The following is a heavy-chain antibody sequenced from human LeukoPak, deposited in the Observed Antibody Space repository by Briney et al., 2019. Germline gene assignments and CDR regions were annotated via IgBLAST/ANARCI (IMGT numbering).Heavy chain of an antibody. CDR3: AEAVAGIFGNVVDY. Sequence: GGSLRLSCAASGFTFDDYAMHWVRQAPGKGLEWVSGISWNSGSIGYADSVKGRFTISRDNAKNSLYLQMNSLRAEDTALYYCAEAVAGIFGNVVDYWGQGTLVTVSS. CDR2: ISWNSGSI. CDR1: GFTFDDYA. J-gene: IGHJ4*02. D-gene: IGHD6-19*01. V-gene: IGHV3-9*01.